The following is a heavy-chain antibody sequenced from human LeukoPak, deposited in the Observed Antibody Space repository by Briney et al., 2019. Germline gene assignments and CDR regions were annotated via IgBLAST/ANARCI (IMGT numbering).Heavy chain of an antibody. Sequence: PGGSLRLSRVASGFSFSDYSMNWVRQIPGKGLEWISYINSGSSPIYYADSVKGRFTVYRDNAKNSLYLQMNSLRDEDTAVYHCARGLYSSGRTYFYYYGMDVWGQGTTVTVSS. D-gene: IGHD6-19*01. J-gene: IGHJ6*02. CDR1: GFSFSDYS. CDR2: INSGSSPI. CDR3: ARGLYSSGRTYFYYYGMDV. V-gene: IGHV3-48*02.